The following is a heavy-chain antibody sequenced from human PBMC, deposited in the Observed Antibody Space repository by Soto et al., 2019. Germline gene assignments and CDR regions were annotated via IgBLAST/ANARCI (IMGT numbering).Heavy chain of an antibody. J-gene: IGHJ4*02. CDR3: ARSRHSYGGNPTHFDY. CDR2: ISSSSSYT. V-gene: IGHV3-11*06. CDR1: GFTFSDYY. Sequence: QVQLVESGGGLVKPGGSLRLSCAASGFTFSDYYMSWIRQAPGKGLEWVSYISSSSSYTNYADSVKGRFTISRDNAKNSLYLQMNSLRAEDTAVYYCARSRHSYGGNPTHFDYWGQGTLVTVSS. D-gene: IGHD5-18*01.